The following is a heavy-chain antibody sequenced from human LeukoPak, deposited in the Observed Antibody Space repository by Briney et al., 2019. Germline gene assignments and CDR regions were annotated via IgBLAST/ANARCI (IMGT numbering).Heavy chain of an antibody. Sequence: SGPTLVKPTQTLTLTCTFSGFSLSTSGVGVGRIRQPPGKALEWLALIYWDDDKRYSPSLKSRLTITKDTSKNQVVLTMTNMDPVDTATCYCAHMGIAVALDHWGQGTLVTVSS. V-gene: IGHV2-5*02. CDR3: AHMGIAVALDH. D-gene: IGHD6-19*01. CDR1: GFSLSTSGVG. J-gene: IGHJ5*02. CDR2: IYWDDDK.